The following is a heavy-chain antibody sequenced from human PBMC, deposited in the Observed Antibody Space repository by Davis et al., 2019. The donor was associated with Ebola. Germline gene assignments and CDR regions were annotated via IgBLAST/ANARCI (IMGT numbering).Heavy chain of an antibody. D-gene: IGHD6-6*01. CDR1: GFTFSSYS. V-gene: IGHV3-48*02. CDR2: ISSSSSTI. J-gene: IGHJ4*02. CDR3: ARERRIAAKGFDY. Sequence: GESLKISCAASGFTFSSYSMNWVRQAPGKGLEWVSYISSSSSTIYYADSVKGRFTISRDNAKNSLYLQMNSLRDEDTAVYYCARERRIAAKGFDYWGQGTLVTVSS.